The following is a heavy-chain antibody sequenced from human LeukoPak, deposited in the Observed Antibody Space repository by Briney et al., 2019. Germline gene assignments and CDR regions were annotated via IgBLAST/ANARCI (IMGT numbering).Heavy chain of an antibody. J-gene: IGHJ4*02. CDR2: ISAYNGNT. V-gene: IGHV1-18*04. Sequence: ASVKVSCKASGYTFTTYGISWVRQPPGQGLEWMGWISAYNGNTNYAQKLQGRVTMTTDTSTSTAYMELRSLRSDDTAVYYCARNLLWFGELFSRFDYWGQGTLVTVSS. CDR3: ARNLLWFGELFSRFDY. CDR1: GYTFTTYG. D-gene: IGHD3-10*01.